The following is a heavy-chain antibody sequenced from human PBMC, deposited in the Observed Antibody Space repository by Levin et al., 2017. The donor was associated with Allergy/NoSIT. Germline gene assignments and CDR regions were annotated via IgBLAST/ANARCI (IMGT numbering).Heavy chain of an antibody. V-gene: IGHV3-23*01. J-gene: IGHJ4*02. CDR1: GFTFSSYA. D-gene: IGHD1-26*01. CDR3: AKYHSGSGSDFDY. CDR2: ISGSGGKR. Sequence: GESLKISCAASGFTFSSYAMSWVRKGPGKGLEWVSAISGSGGKRYYADSVKGRFTISRDNSKNTLYLQMNSLRAEDTAVYYCAKYHSGSGSDFDYWGQGTLITVSS.